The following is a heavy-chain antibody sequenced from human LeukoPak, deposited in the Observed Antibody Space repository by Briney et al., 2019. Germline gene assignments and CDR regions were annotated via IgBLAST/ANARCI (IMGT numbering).Heavy chain of an antibody. D-gene: IGHD1-1*01. V-gene: IGHV3-64*01. CDR3: ARATLTPPRTFGL. Sequence: GGSLRLSCAASGFSFGNFAMHWVRQAPGRGLEYVSAITYNGGSTYYANSVKGRFTISRDNSKNTLYLQMGSLRAEDMAVYYCARATLTPPRTFGLWGQGTMVTVSS. J-gene: IGHJ3*01. CDR2: ITYNGGST. CDR1: GFSFGNFA.